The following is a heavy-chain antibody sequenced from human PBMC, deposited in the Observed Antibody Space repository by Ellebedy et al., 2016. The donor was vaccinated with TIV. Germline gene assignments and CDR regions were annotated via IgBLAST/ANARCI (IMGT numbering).Heavy chain of an antibody. J-gene: IGHJ4*02. CDR3: ARDTYGASGNFDF. CDR2: IWFDESYS. CDR1: GFTFTNLG. D-gene: IGHD4-17*01. Sequence: GESLKISXATSGFTFTNLGIQWVRQAPGKGLEWVADIWFDESYSHYADSVKGRFSISRDKSKKTVYLQMNSLKTEDTAVYYCARDTYGASGNFDFWGQGTLVIVSS. V-gene: IGHV3-33*01.